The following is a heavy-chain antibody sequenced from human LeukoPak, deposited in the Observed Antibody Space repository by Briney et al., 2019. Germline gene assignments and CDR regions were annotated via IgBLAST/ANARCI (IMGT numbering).Heavy chain of an antibody. J-gene: IGHJ4*02. D-gene: IGHD1-26*01. CDR2: IYHSGST. Sequence: SETLSLTCTVSGYSISSGYYWGWIRQPPGKGLEWIGSIYHSGSTYYNPSLKSRVTISVDTSKNQFSLKLSSVTAADTAVYYCARGSGSLELDYWGQGTLVTVSS. CDR3: ARGSGSLELDY. V-gene: IGHV4-38-2*02. CDR1: GYSISSGYY.